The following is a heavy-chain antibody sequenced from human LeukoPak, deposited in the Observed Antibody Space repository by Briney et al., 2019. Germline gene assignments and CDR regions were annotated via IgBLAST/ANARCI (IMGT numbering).Heavy chain of an antibody. CDR2: IGGSGSTT. CDR3: AKGGGIAAPGGDFDY. Sequence: GGSLRLSCAASGFTFSIYAMSWVRQAPGKGPEWVSGIGGSGSTTYFSGSVRGRFTISRDNSKNTLSLQMNSLRAEDTAVYCCAKGGGIAAPGGDFDYWGQGTLVTVSS. J-gene: IGHJ4*02. D-gene: IGHD6-13*01. V-gene: IGHV3-23*01. CDR1: GFTFSIYA.